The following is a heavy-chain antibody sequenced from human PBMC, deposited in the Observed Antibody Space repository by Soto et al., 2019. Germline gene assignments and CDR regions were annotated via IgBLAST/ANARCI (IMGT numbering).Heavy chain of an antibody. D-gene: IGHD2-2*01. Sequence: DVQVLESGGGLVQPGGSLRLSCAACGFTFNNYAMNWVRQAPGKGLEWVSGIIGDGSTTYYADSVKGRFTISRDNSKNTLFLQMNSLRAEDTAVYYCARGKGLTVSSTNYWGQGALVTVSS. V-gene: IGHV3-23*01. CDR3: ARGKGLTVSSTNY. CDR1: GFTFNNYA. CDR2: IIGDGSTT. J-gene: IGHJ4*02.